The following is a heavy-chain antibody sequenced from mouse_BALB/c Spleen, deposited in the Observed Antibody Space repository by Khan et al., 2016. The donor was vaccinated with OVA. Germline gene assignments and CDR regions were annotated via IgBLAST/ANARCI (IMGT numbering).Heavy chain of an antibody. Sequence: DLVKPGASVKLSCKASGYTFTSYWINWIKQRPGQGLEWIGRIGPGSSNAYYNDMFKGKATLTVDTSSNTVYIQLSSLSSEDSAVDFGASECYYDRNCYAMDYWGQGTSVTVSA. V-gene: IGHV1S41*01. CDR1: GYTFTSYW. CDR2: IGPGSSNA. CDR3: ASECYYDRNCYAMDY. D-gene: IGHD1-1*01. J-gene: IGHJ4*01.